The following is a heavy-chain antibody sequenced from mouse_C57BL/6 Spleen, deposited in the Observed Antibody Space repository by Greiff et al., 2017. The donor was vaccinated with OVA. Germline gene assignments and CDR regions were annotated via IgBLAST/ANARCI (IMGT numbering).Heavy chain of an antibody. CDR1: GFTFSDYG. Sequence: VQLKESGGGLVKPGGSLKLSCAASGFTFSDYGMHWVRQAPEKGLEWVAYISSGSSTIYYADTVKGRFTISRDNAKNTLFLQMTSLRSEDTAMYYCARDGGGYYFDYWGQGTTLTVSS. CDR3: ARDGGGYYFDY. D-gene: IGHD3-1*01. V-gene: IGHV5-17*01. J-gene: IGHJ2*01. CDR2: ISSGSSTI.